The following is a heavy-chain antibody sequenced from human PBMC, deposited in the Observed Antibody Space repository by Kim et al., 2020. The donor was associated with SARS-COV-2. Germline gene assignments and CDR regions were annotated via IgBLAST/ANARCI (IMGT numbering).Heavy chain of an antibody. CDR1: GFTFSSYA. J-gene: IGHJ4*02. CDR3: ARDHFYCGSGKYEVFDY. Sequence: GGSLRLSCAASGFTFSSYALHWVRQAPGKGLEWVTVISYHGRNTFYADSVKGRFTISRDNSKNTLYLQMNSLRVEDTAVYYCARDHFYCGSGKYEVFDYWGQGTLVTVSS. V-gene: IGHV3-30*04. CDR2: ISYHGRNT. D-gene: IGHD3-10*01.